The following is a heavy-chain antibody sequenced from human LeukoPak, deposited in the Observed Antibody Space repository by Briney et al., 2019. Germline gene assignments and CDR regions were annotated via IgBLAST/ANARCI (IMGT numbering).Heavy chain of an antibody. CDR2: IYYSGST. CDR3: ARDAGYYYDSSGYSITAEYFQH. V-gene: IGHV4-59*12. J-gene: IGHJ1*01. D-gene: IGHD3-22*01. Sequence: SETLSLTCTVSGGSISSYYWSWIRQPPGKGLEWIGYIYYSGSTNYNPSLKSRVTISVGTSKNQFSLKLSSVTAADTAVYYCARDAGYYYDSSGYSITAEYFQHWGQGTLVTVSS. CDR1: GGSISSYY.